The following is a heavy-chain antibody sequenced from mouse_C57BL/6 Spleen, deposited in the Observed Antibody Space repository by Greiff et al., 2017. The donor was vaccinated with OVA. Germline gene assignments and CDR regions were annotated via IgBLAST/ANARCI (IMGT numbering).Heavy chain of an antibody. J-gene: IGHJ4*01. D-gene: IGHD1-1*01. V-gene: IGHV5-16*01. CDR3: ARVYGSSYAMDY. CDR1: GFTFSDYY. CDR2: INYDGSST. Sequence: DVKLVDSEGGLVQPGSSMKLSCTASGFTFSDYYMAWVRQVPEKGLEWVANINYDGSSTYYLDSLKSRFIISRDNAKNILYLQMSSLKSEDTATYYCARVYGSSYAMDYWGQGTSVTVSS.